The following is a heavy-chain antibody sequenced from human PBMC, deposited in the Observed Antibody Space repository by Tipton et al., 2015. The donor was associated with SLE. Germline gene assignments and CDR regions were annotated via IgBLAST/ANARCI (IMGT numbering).Heavy chain of an antibody. CDR1: GDSITSGYYY. CDR3: AREVDLEWIHDL. V-gene: IGHV4-61*02. J-gene: IGHJ5*02. Sequence: TLSLTCTVSGDSITSGYYYWTWIRQPAGEGLEWIGRFYTRGSTNYNPALKSRVTISVDTSKNQFSLKLSSVTAADTAVYYCAREVDLEWIHDLWGQGNLVTVSS. CDR2: FYTRGST. D-gene: IGHD3-3*01.